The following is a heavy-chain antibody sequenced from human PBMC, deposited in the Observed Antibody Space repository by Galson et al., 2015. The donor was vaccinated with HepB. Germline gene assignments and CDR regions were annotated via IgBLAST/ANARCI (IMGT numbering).Heavy chain of an antibody. J-gene: IGHJ6*02. CDR3: AREGSEDYGYYYYGMDV. Sequence: SVKVSCKASGYTFTSYGISWVRQAPGQGLEWMGWISAYNGNTNYAQKLQGRVTMTTDTSTSTAYMELRSLRSDDTAVYYCAREGSEDYGYYYYGMDVWGQGTTVTVSS. CDR1: GYTFTSYG. CDR2: ISAYNGNT. D-gene: IGHD4-17*01. V-gene: IGHV1-18*04.